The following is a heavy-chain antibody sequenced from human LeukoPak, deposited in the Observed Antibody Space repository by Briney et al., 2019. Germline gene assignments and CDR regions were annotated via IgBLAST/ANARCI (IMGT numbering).Heavy chain of an antibody. Sequence: SEILSLTCTVSAGSISSGSHHWGWIRQSPGKGLEWIGSIYYGRTTYYNPSLSSRVTISVVTSKNQFSLQLNSVTAADTAIYYCVRHDGRGGATMGALDSWGQGSLVTVSS. V-gene: IGHV4-39*01. CDR3: VRHDGRGGATMGALDS. CDR1: AGSISSGSHH. D-gene: IGHD5-12*01. J-gene: IGHJ4*02. CDR2: IYYGRTT.